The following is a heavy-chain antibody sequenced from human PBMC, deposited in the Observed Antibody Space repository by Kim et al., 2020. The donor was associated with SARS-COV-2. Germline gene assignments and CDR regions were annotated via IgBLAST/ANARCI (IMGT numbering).Heavy chain of an antibody. J-gene: IGHJ4*02. CDR3: ARKNYFDY. CDR2: DGSEK. V-gene: IGHV3-7*03. Sequence: DGSEKNYVDSVKGRFTNSRDNAKNSLYLQMNSLRAEDTAVYYCARKNYFDYWGQGTLVTVSS.